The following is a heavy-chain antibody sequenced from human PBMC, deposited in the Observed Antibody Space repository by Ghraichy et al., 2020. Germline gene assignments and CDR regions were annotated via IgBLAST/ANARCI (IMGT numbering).Heavy chain of an antibody. CDR2: IYYSGST. V-gene: IGHV4-59*01. J-gene: IGHJ4*02. Sequence: SETLSLTCTVSGDSISSYSWSWIRQPPGKGLEWIGYIYYSGSTKYNPSLKSRVTISADTSKNQVYLKVRSVTTADTAMYYCATGILGADYFFDYWGQGSLVTVSS. D-gene: IGHD1-26*01. CDR3: ATGILGADYFFDY. CDR1: GDSISSYS.